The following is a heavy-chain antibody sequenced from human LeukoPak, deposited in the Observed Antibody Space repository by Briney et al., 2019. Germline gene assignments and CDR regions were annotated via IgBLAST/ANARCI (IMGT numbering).Heavy chain of an antibody. CDR2: IYYSGST. CDR1: GGSISSYY. V-gene: IGHV4-59*08. J-gene: IGHJ3*02. CDR3: ARPAQGATPPVSAFDI. Sequence: PSETLSLTCTVSGGSISSYYWSWIRQPPGKGLEWIGYIYYSGSTNYNPSLKSRVTISVDTSKNQFSLKLSSVTAADTAVYYCARPAQGATPPVSAFDIWGQGTMVTVSS. D-gene: IGHD1-26*01.